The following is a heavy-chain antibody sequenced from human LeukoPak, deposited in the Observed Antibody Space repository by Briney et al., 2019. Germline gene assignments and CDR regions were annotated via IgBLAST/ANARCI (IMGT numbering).Heavy chain of an antibody. CDR1: GYTFTDYY. J-gene: IGHJ4*02. D-gene: IGHD2-2*01. CDR2: INPNDGDT. CDR3: ARANFLYCSSTTCLFDY. V-gene: IGHV1-2*02. Sequence: ASVKVSCKASGYTFTDYYMHWVRQAPGQGFEWMGWINPNDGDTNYAQKFQGRVTMTRDTSISTAHMEVSRLRSDDTAVYYCARANFLYCSSTTCLFDYWSQGTLVTVSS.